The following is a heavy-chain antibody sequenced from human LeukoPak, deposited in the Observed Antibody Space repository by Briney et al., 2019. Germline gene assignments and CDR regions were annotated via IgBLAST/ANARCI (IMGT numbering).Heavy chain of an antibody. CDR2: TYYRSKRYK. J-gene: IGHJ3*02. Sequence: SETPSLTCAISGDSVSSNSAAWNWIRHSPSRGLEWLVSTYYRSKRYKDYAVAGESRITINPDTSKNQFSLQLTSVTPEDTAVYYCARDRGLDAFDIWGQGTMVTVSS. CDR3: ARDRGLDAFDI. CDR1: GDSVSSNSAA. V-gene: IGHV6-1*01. D-gene: IGHD1-26*01.